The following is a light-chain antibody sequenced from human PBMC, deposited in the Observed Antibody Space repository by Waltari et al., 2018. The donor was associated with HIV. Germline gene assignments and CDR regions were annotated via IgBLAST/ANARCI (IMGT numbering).Light chain of an antibody. V-gene: IGKV1-33*01. CDR1: QDINNY. J-gene: IGKJ4*01. Sequence: DIQMTQSPSSLSASVGDRVTITCQASQDINNYLNWYQQKPGKAPKLLIYDAARVETGVPSRFSGSGSRTEFNFTITNLQPEDVGTYYCQQYDDLLSAFGGGTKVEIK. CDR3: QQYDDLLSA. CDR2: DAA.